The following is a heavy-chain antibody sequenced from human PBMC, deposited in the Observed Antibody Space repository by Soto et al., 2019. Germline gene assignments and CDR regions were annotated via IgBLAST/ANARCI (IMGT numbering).Heavy chain of an antibody. CDR3: ANSGSYFDAFDI. Sequence: ASVKVSCTASGYTFTSYAMHWVRQAPGQRLEWMGWINAGNGNTKYSQKFQGRVTITRDTSASTAYVELSSLRSEDTAVYYCANSGSYFDAFDIWGQGTMVTVSS. CDR1: GYTFTSYA. V-gene: IGHV1-3*01. CDR2: INAGNGNT. D-gene: IGHD1-26*01. J-gene: IGHJ3*02.